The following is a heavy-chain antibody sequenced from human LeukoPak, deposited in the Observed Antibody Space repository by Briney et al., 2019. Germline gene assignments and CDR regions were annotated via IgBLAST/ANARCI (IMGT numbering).Heavy chain of an antibody. D-gene: IGHD3-22*01. Sequence: SQTLSLTCAPSGDSFSSNSAAWNWIRQAPSRGLEWLVRTYERSKWSNDYAVSVKSRITINPHTSKNQFSLQLNSVTPEDTAVYYCARTNYYYDSSAYFPSMHVWGQGTTVTVSS. CDR1: GDSFSSNSAA. CDR2: TYERSKWSN. J-gene: IGHJ6*02. V-gene: IGHV6-1*01. CDR3: ARTNYYYDSSAYFPSMHV.